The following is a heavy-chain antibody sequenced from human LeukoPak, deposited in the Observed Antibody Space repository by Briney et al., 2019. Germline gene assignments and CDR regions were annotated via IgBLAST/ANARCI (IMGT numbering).Heavy chain of an antibody. Sequence: GESLKISCKGSGYSFTSYWIGWVRQMPGKGLEWMGIIYPGDSDTRYSASFQGQVTISADKSISTAYLQWSSLKASDTAMYYCARGYCSSTSCYMYYMDVWGKGTTVTVSS. CDR1: GYSFTSYW. V-gene: IGHV5-51*01. CDR3: ARGYCSSTSCYMYYMDV. CDR2: IYPGDSDT. D-gene: IGHD2-2*02. J-gene: IGHJ6*03.